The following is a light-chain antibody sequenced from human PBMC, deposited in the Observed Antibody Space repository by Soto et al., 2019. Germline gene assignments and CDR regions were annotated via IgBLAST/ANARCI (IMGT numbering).Light chain of an antibody. Sequence: QSVLTQPASVSGSPGQSITISCTGTSSDIGGYNYVSWYQQHPGKAPKLMIYDVTNRPSGVSTRFSGSKSGNTASLTISGLQAEGEADYYCSSYTSSSTSYVFGTGTKVTVL. CDR2: DVT. CDR3: SSYTSSSTSYV. J-gene: IGLJ1*01. CDR1: SSDIGGYNY. V-gene: IGLV2-14*01.